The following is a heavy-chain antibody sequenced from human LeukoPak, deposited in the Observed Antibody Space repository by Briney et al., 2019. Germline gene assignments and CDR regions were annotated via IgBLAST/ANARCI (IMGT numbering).Heavy chain of an antibody. CDR2: IYYSGST. J-gene: IGHJ1*01. V-gene: IGHV4-59*01. Sequence: SETLSLTCTVSGGSISSYYWSWIRQPPGKGLEWIGYIYYSGSTNYNPSLKSRVTISVDTSKNQFSLKLSSVTAADTAVYYCASSANSSGWYVRYFQHWGQGTLVTVSS. CDR1: GGSISSYY. D-gene: IGHD6-19*01. CDR3: ASSANSSGWYVRYFQH.